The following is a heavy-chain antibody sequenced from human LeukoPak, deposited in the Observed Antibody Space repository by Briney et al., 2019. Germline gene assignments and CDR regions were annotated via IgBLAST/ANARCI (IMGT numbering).Heavy chain of an antibody. CDR3: ARVLDGSNDC. D-gene: IGHD2/OR15-2a*01. CDR1: GFTFSTYW. J-gene: IGHJ4*02. CDR2: ISTTATTI. Sequence: GGSLRLSCAASGFTFSTYWMSWVRQAPGKGLEWVSYISTTATTIYYADSVKGRFTISRDNAKNSLYLQMNSLKAEDTAVYYCARVLDGSNDCWGQGTLVTVSS. V-gene: IGHV3-11*01.